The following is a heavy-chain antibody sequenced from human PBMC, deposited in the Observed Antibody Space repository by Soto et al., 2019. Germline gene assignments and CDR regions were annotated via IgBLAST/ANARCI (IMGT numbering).Heavy chain of an antibody. CDR2: IYYSGST. V-gene: IGHV4-59*08. J-gene: IGHJ6*03. CDR3: ASLYGSGSQGYYYYYMDV. Sequence: PSETLSLTCTVSGGSISSYYWSWIRQPPGKGLEWIGYIYYSGSTNYNPSLKSRVTISVDTSKNQFSLKLSSVTAADTAVYYCASLYGSGSQGYYYYYMDVWGKATTVTVSS. CDR1: GGSISSYY. D-gene: IGHD3-10*01.